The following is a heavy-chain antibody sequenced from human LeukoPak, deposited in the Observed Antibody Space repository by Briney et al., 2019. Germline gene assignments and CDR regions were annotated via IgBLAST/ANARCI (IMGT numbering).Heavy chain of an antibody. CDR1: GFTFSSYA. J-gene: IGHJ1*01. V-gene: IGHV3-30-3*02. CDR3: AEDGQQLGAAEYFQH. D-gene: IGHD6-13*01. CDR2: ISYDGSNK. Sequence: GRSLRLSCAASGFTFSSYAMHWVRQAPGKGLEWVAVISYDGSNKYYADSVKGRFTISRDNAKNSLYLQMNSLRAEDTALYYCAEDGQQLGAAEYFQHWGQGTLVTVSS.